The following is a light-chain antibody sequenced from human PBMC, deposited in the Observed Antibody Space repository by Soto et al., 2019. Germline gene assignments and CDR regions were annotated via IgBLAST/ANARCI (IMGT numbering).Light chain of an antibody. Sequence: EIVLTQSPATLSLSPGERATLSCRARQSVSSYLAWYQQKAGQAPRLLIYDASNRATGITARFSGSGSGTDFTLTISSLEPEDFAVYYCQQRSNWRWTFGQGTKVEIK. CDR3: QQRSNWRWT. CDR1: QSVSSY. V-gene: IGKV3-11*01. J-gene: IGKJ1*01. CDR2: DAS.